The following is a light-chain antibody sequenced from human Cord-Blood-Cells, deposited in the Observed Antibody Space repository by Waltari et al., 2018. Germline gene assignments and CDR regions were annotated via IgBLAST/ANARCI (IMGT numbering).Light chain of an antibody. CDR1: QCLSSY. CDR3: QPYYSYPYT. V-gene: IGKV1-8*01. Sequence: AIQMPSSPPSFSASTGARVTLTCRARQCLSSYLAWYQQKPGNAPKLLIYAASTWQSGVPSRFSGSGSGTDFTLTISCLQSEDFATYFCQPYYSYPYTFGQGTKLEIK. CDR2: AAS. J-gene: IGKJ2*01.